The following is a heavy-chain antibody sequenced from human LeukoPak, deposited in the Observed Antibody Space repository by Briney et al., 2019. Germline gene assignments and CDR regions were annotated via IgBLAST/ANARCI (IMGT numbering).Heavy chain of an antibody. CDR2: ISYDGSNK. J-gene: IGHJ6*03. CDR3: ARVGPQGADHYVDV. Sequence: GGSLRLSCAASGFTFSSYAMHWVRQAPGKGLEWVAVISYDGSNKYYADSVKGRFTISRDNSKNTLYLHMNSLRAEDTAVYYCARVGPQGADHYVDVWGKGTTVTISS. D-gene: IGHD3-16*01. CDR1: GFTFSSYA. V-gene: IGHV3-30*04.